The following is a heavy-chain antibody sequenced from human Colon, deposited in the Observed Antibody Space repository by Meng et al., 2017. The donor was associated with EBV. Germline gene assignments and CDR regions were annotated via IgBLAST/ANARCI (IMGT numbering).Heavy chain of an antibody. V-gene: IGHV7-4-1*02. CDR2: ISTNTGTP. CDR1: GYTFSTYT. D-gene: IGHD2/OR15-2a*01. CDR3: ARGGNFDP. Sequence: QLQLLQSGSELKKLGASGNVSCEASGYTFSTYTINWVRQAHGRGLEWMGWISTNTGTPTYTQGFTGRFVFSLDTSVSTAYLQISSLKAEDTAVYYCARGGNFDPWGQGTLVTVSS. J-gene: IGHJ5*02.